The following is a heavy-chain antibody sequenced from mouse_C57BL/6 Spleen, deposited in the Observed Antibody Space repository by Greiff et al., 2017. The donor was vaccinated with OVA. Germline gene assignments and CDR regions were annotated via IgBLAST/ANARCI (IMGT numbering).Heavy chain of an antibody. CDR2: IYIGNGYT. V-gene: IGHV1-58*01. J-gene: IGHJ2*01. CDR1: GYTFTSYG. CDR3: ARSTTVVAYYFDY. D-gene: IGHD1-1*01. Sequence: VQLKESGAELVRPGSSVKMSCKTSGYTFTSYGINWVKQRPGQGLEWIGYIYIGNGYTEYNEKFKGKATLTSDTSSSTAYMQLSSLSSEDSAIYFCARSTTVVAYYFDYWGQGTTLTVAS.